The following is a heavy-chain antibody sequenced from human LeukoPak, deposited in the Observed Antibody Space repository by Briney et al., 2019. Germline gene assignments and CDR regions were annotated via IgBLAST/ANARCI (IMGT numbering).Heavy chain of an antibody. V-gene: IGHV4-39*07. J-gene: IGHJ6*03. CDR3: AREGYDSRAYYYYYMDV. CDR1: GGSISSSSYY. Sequence: SETLSLTCTVSGGSISSSSYYWGWIRQPPGKGLEWIGSIYHSGSTYYNPSLKSRVTISVDTSKNQFSLKLSSVTAADTAVYYCAREGYDSRAYYYYYMDVWGKGTTVTVSS. CDR2: IYHSGST. D-gene: IGHD3-22*01.